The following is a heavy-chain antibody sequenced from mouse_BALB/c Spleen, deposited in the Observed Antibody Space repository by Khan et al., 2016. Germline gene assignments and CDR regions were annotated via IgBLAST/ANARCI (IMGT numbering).Heavy chain of an antibody. CDR1: GYTFTNYG. Sequence: QIQLVQSGPELKKPGETVKISYKASGYTFTNYGTNWVKQAPGKGLKWMGWINTYTGEPTYADDFKGRFAFSLQTSASTAYLQINNLKNEDTATYFCAIGGDYGGFASWGQGTLVTVSA. CDR3: AIGGDYGGFAS. J-gene: IGHJ3*01. V-gene: IGHV9-3-1*01. D-gene: IGHD2-13*01. CDR2: INTYTGEP.